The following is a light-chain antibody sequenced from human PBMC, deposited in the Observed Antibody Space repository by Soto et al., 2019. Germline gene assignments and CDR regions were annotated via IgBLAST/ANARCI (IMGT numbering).Light chain of an antibody. J-gene: IGLJ2*01. CDR1: SGDIGGYNY. Sequence: QSALTQPASVSGSPGQSITISCTGTSGDIGGYNYVSWYQQHPGKAPKLLISEVTNRPSGVSNRFSGSKSGNTASLTISGLQSEDEADYYCSSYTTASTPVVFGGGTKVTVL. V-gene: IGLV2-14*01. CDR3: SSYTTASTPVV. CDR2: EVT.